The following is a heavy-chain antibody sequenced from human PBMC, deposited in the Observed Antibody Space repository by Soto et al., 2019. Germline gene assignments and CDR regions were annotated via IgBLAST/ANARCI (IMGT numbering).Heavy chain of an antibody. D-gene: IGHD2-15*01. CDR3: ATLPPRIVVVVLPIPS. Sequence: PSETLSLTCTVSGDSISSSTYFWVLVRQPPGKGLEWIGSIYYSGSTYYNPSLKSRVTMSVDTSKNHFSLKLSSVTAADTAVYYCATLPPRIVVVVLPIPSWGQGTLVTVSS. J-gene: IGHJ4*02. CDR2: IYYSGST. V-gene: IGHV4-39*02. CDR1: GDSISSSTYF.